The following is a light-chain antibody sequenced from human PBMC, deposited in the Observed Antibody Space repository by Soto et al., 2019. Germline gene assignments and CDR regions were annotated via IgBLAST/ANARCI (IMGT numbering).Light chain of an antibody. CDR3: SSYTSSSTRVV. CDR1: SSDVGRYNY. J-gene: IGLJ2*01. V-gene: IGLV2-14*01. CDR2: DVN. Sequence: QSALPQPASVSGSPGQSITISCTGTSSDVGRYNYVSWYQQHPGKAPKLMIYDVNNRPSGGSNRFSGSKSGNTASLTISGLQAEDEADYYCSSYTSSSTRVVFGGGTKLTVL.